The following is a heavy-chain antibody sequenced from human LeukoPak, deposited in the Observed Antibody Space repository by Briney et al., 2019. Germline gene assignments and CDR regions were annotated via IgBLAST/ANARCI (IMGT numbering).Heavy chain of an antibody. D-gene: IGHD6-19*01. CDR2: INPSGGST. V-gene: IGHV1-46*01. CDR3: ARDPSYSSGWYYFDY. CDR1: GYTFTSYY. J-gene: IGHJ4*02. Sequence: ASVKVSCKASGYTFTSYYMHWVRQAPGQGLGWVGIINPSGGSTSYAQKFQGRVTMTRDTSTSTVYMELSSLRSEDTAVYYCARDPSYSSGWYYFDYWGQGTLVTVSS.